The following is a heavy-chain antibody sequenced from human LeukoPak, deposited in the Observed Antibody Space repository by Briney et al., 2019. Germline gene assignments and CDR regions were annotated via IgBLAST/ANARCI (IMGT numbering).Heavy chain of an antibody. CDR3: ARSDCSSTTCYVTFDY. D-gene: IGHD2-2*01. CDR1: GYTFTAYG. CDR2: ISAYNGDT. Sequence: ASVKVSCKASGYTFTAYGLSWVRQAPGQGLEWMGWISAYNGDTNYAQNLQGRVTMTTDASTSTAYMDLRSLRSDDTAVYYCARSDCSSTTCYVTFDYWGQGTLVIVSS. J-gene: IGHJ4*02. V-gene: IGHV1-18*01.